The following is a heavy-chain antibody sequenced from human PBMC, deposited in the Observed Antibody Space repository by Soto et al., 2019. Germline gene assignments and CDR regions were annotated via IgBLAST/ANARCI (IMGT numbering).Heavy chain of an antibody. D-gene: IGHD1-26*01. CDR3: ASGSYLDY. CDR2: ISYDGSNK. V-gene: IGHV3-30-3*01. CDR1: GFTFSSYA. J-gene: IGHJ4*02. Sequence: QVQLVESGGGMVQPGRSLRLSCAASGFTFSSYAMHWVRQAPGKGLEWVAVISYDGSNKYYADSVKGRFTISRDNSKNTLYLQMNSLRAEDTAVYYCASGSYLDYWGQGTLVTVSS.